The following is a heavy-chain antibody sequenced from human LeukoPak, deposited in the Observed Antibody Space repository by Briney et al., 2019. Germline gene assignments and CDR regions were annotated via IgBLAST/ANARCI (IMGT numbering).Heavy chain of an antibody. J-gene: IGHJ4*02. V-gene: IGHV3-23*01. CDR2: VSGSGGST. CDR1: GFTFSSYA. CDR3: AKDIRYSSTWAFDY. D-gene: IGHD6-13*01. Sequence: GGSLRLSCAASGFTFSSYAMNWVRQGPGKGLEWVSTVSGSGGSTYYADSVMGRFTISRDNSKNTLYLQMNSLRAEDTAVYYCAKDIRYSSTWAFDYWGQGTLVTVSS.